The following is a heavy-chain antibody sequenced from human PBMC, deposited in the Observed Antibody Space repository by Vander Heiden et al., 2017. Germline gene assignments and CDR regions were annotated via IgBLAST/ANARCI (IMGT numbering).Heavy chain of an antibody. J-gene: IGHJ4*02. CDR1: GFTFRTYG. Sequence: QVPLVDCGVGVGQSGRSLRLSCAASGFTFRTYGMHWVRQAQGKGVEWLAIIWYDGNTKDYADSGKGRFTISRDNSKNTLYLEMSSLRVEDTAIYYCARAGSDIAVAGPFDFWGQGTLVTVSS. CDR3: ARAGSDIAVAGPFDF. D-gene: IGHD6-19*01. V-gene: IGHV3-33*01. CDR2: IWYDGNTK.